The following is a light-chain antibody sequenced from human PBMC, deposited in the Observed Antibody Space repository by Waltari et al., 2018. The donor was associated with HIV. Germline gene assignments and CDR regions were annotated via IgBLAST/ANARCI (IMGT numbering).Light chain of an antibody. CDR3: QQTNSFPFT. CDR2: GAS. J-gene: IGKJ5*01. CDR1: QGISTW. V-gene: IGKV1-12*01. Sequence: DIQMTQSPSSVSAYVGDRVTLTCRATQGISTWLAWYQQKPGKGPKLPISGASNLEPGVPSRFSGSGSGTSFSLTITSLQADDFAIYYCQQTNSFPFTFGQGTRLEIK.